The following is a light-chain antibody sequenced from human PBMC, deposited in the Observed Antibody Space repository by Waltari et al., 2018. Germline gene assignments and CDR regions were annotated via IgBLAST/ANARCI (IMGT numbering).Light chain of an antibody. V-gene: IGKV3D-15*01. CDR1: QSVGDTY. Sequence: ENVLTQSPGTLSLSPGERATLSCRARQSVGDTYLAWYQQKPGQAPRLLIYGASTRATGIPDRFSGSGSGTEFTLTISTLQSEDFAVYYCQQYNNWPPGYIFGQGTKLEIK. J-gene: IGKJ2*01. CDR2: GAS. CDR3: QQYNNWPPGYI.